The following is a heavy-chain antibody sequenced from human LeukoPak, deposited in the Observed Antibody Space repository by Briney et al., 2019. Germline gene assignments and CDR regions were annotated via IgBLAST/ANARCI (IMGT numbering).Heavy chain of an antibody. CDR3: ASLGEYSSGWYET. D-gene: IGHD6-19*01. V-gene: IGHV4-34*01. Sequence: SETLSLTCAVYGGSFSGYYWSWIRQPPGKGLEWIGEINHSGSTNYNPSLKSRVTISVDTSKNQFSLKLSSVTAADTAVYYCASLGEYSSGWYETWGQGTLVTVSS. J-gene: IGHJ5*02. CDR2: INHSGST. CDR1: GGSFSGYY.